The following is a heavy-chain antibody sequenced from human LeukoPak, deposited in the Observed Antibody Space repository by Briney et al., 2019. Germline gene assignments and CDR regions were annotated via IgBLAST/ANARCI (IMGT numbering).Heavy chain of an antibody. V-gene: IGHV3-48*03. CDR2: ISSSGSTI. J-gene: IGHJ4*02. D-gene: IGHD6-19*01. Sequence: PGGSLRLSCAASGFTFSSYEMNWVRQAPGKGLEWVSYISSSGSTIYYADSVKGRFTISRDNAKNSLYLQMNSLRAEDTAVYYCARDLGGSSGWYRGIDEFDYWGQGTLVTVSS. CDR1: GFTFSSYE. CDR3: ARDLGGSSGWYRGIDEFDY.